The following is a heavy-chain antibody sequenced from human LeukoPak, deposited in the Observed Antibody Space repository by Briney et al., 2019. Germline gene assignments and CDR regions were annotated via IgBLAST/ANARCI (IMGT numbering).Heavy chain of an antibody. V-gene: IGHV2-5*02. CDR3: ARRNGYFDY. CDR1: GFSLNTTGMG. D-gene: IGHD2-8*01. J-gene: IGHJ4*02. Sequence: SGPTLVKPTQTLTLTCTVSGFSLNTTGMGVAWIRQPPGKALEWLALIYWADDKRYTPSLMNRLAITKDTSKNQVVLTMTNMDPVDTGTYYCARRNGYFDYWGQGTLVTVSS. CDR2: IYWADDK.